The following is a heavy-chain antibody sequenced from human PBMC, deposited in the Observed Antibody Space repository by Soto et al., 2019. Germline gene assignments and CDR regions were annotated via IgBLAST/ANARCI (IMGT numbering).Heavy chain of an antibody. Sequence: GESLKISCKGSGYSFTSYWIGWVRQMPGKGLEWMGIIYPGDSDTRYSPSFQGQVTISADKSISTAYLQWSSLKASDTAMYYCASTGIAARHPAYYYYYGMDVWGQGTTVTVPS. CDR2: IYPGDSDT. CDR3: ASTGIAARHPAYYYYYGMDV. D-gene: IGHD6-6*01. CDR1: GYSFTSYW. V-gene: IGHV5-51*01. J-gene: IGHJ6*02.